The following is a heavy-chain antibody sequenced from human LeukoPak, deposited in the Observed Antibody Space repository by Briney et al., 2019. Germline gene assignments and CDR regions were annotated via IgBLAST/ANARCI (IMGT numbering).Heavy chain of an antibody. V-gene: IGHV3-33*01. CDR1: GFIFSNYG. CDR3: AREWGRIAVAGGPGY. J-gene: IGHJ4*02. Sequence: GGSLRLSCAVSGFIFSNYGMHWVRQASGKGLEWVALIWYDGRTKFHADSVRGRFTISRDNSANTLYLQMSSLRVEDTAVYYCAREWGRIAVAGGPGYWGQGALVTVSS. CDR2: IWYDGRTK. D-gene: IGHD6-19*01.